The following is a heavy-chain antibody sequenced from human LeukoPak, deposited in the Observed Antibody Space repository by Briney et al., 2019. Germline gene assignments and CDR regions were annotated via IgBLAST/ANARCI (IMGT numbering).Heavy chain of an antibody. Sequence: GGSLRLSCAASGFTFSSYWMHWVRQAPGEGLVWVSRINSDGSSTTYADSVKGRFTISRDNAKNTLYLQMNSLRAEDAAVYYCARNRWELLDYWGQGTLVTVSS. V-gene: IGHV3-74*01. CDR1: GFTFSSYW. D-gene: IGHD1-26*01. CDR2: INSDGSST. CDR3: ARNRWELLDY. J-gene: IGHJ4*02.